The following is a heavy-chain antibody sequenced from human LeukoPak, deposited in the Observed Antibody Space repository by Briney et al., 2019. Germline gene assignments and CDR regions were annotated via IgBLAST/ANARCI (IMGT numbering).Heavy chain of an antibody. CDR2: IKSDGSST. Sequence: GGSLRLSCAASGFTFSDYWMHWVRQAPGKGLVWVSRIKSDGSSTSYADSVKGRFTISRDNAKNTLYLQMNSLRAEDTAVYYCARDDVSYGMDVWGQGTTVTVSS. V-gene: IGHV3-74*01. J-gene: IGHJ6*02. D-gene: IGHD5/OR15-5a*01. CDR3: ARDDVSYGMDV. CDR1: GFTFSDYW.